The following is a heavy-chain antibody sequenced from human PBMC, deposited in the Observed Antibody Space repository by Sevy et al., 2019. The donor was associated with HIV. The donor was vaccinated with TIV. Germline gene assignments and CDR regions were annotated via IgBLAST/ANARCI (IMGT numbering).Heavy chain of an antibody. D-gene: IGHD2-21*01. CDR2: IYYSGST. Sequence: SETLSLTCTVSGGSISSSSYYWGWIRQPPGKGLEWIGSIYYSGSTYYNPSLKSRVTISVDTSKNQFSLKLSSVTAADTAVYNCARRSVHNPRLGFAFDIWGQGTMVTVSS. J-gene: IGHJ3*02. V-gene: IGHV4-39*01. CDR1: GGSISSSSYY. CDR3: ARRSVHNPRLGFAFDI.